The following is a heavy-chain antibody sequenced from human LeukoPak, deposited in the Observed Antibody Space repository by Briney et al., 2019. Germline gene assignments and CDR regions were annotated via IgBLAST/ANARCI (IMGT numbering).Heavy chain of an antibody. CDR1: GFTFSDYA. CDR3: ARGGDLRSSGAFDI. CDR2: ITSNGGTT. D-gene: IGHD2-21*02. J-gene: IGHJ3*02. V-gene: IGHV3-64*01. Sequence: GGSLRLSCAASGFTFSDYAMHWVRQAPGKGLEYVSSITSNGGTTYYANSVRGRFTISRDNSRNTLYLQMGSLRAEDTAVYYCARGGDLRSSGAFDIWGQGTMVTVSS.